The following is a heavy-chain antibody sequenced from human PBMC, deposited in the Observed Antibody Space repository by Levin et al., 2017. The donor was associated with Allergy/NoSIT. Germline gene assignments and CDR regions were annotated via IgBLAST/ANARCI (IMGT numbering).Heavy chain of an antibody. J-gene: IGHJ4*02. CDR2: ISGSGGTT. Sequence: GGSLRLSCVASGFAFSNYAMTWVRQAPGKGLEWVSGISGSGGTTYYADSVKGRFTISRDNSKNTLYLQMNSLGAEDTAVYYCAKIYSSGWFFHFWGQGTLVTVSS. CDR3: AKIYSSGWFFHF. CDR1: GFAFSNYA. D-gene: IGHD6-19*01. V-gene: IGHV3-23*01.